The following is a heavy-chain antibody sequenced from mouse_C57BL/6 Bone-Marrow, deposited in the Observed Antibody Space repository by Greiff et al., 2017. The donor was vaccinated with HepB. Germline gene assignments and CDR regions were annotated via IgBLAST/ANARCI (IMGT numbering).Heavy chain of an antibody. CDR2: ISSGSSTI. J-gene: IGHJ3*01. Sequence: EVQLVESGGGLVKPGGSLKLSCAASGFTFSDYGMHWVRQAPEKGLEWVAYISSGSSTIYYADTVKGRFTISRDNAKNTLFLQMTSLRSEDTAMYYCASPMIRAWFAYWGQGTLVTVSA. CDR1: GFTFSDYG. D-gene: IGHD2-4*01. CDR3: ASPMIRAWFAY. V-gene: IGHV5-17*01.